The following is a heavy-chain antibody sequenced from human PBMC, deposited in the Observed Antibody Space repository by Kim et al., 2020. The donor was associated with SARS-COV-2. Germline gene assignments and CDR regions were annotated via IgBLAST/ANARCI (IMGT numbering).Heavy chain of an antibody. CDR3: AKVSCSGGSCYPRSYYFDY. CDR1: GFTFSSYA. CDR2: ISGSGGST. J-gene: IGHJ4*02. D-gene: IGHD2-15*01. Sequence: GGSLRLSCAASGFTFSSYAMSWVRQAPGKGLEWVSAISGSGGSTYYADSVKGRFTISRDNSKNTLYLQMNSLRAEDTAVYYCAKVSCSGGSCYPRSYYFDYWGQGTLVTVSS. V-gene: IGHV3-23*01.